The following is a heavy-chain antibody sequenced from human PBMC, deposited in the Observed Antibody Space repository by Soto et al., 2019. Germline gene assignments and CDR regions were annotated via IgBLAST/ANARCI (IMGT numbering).Heavy chain of an antibody. V-gene: IGHV1-69*13. CDR1: GGTFSSYA. CDR2: IIPIFGTA. D-gene: IGHD3-22*01. J-gene: IGHJ4*01. CDR3: ARETLMDYYDSSGYYSKPKYYFDY. Sequence: SVKVSCKASGGTFSSYAISLVRQAPGQGLEWMGGIIPIFGTANYAQKFQGRVTITADESTSTAYMELSSLRSEDTAVYYCARETLMDYYDSSGYYSKPKYYFDYWG.